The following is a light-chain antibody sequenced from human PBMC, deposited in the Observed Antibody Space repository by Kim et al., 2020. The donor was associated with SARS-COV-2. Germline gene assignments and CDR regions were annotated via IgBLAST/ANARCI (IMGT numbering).Light chain of an antibody. CDR3: QQSYATPPT. J-gene: IGKJ2*01. V-gene: IGKV1-39*01. Sequence: SASVGDRVTMSCRASQSITTYLSWYQQKSGKAPKLLFYAASSLQSGVPSRFSGSGSGTDFTLTISSLQPDDFATYYCQQSYATPPTFGQGTKLEI. CDR2: AAS. CDR1: QSITTY.